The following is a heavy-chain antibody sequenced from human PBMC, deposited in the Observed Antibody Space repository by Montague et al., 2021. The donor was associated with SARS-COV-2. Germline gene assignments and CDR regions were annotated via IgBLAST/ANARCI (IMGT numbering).Heavy chain of an antibody. Sequence: SETLSLTCTVSGGSISSSSYYWGWIRQPPGKGLEWIGSIYYSGSTYYNPSLKSRVTISVDTSKNQFSLKLSSVTAADTAVYYCARDYGDYGSGYYYGMDVGGQGTTVPVPS. D-gene: IGHD4-17*01. CDR1: GGSISSSSYY. CDR3: ARDYGDYGSGYYYGMDV. J-gene: IGHJ6*02. V-gene: IGHV4-39*07. CDR2: IYYSGST.